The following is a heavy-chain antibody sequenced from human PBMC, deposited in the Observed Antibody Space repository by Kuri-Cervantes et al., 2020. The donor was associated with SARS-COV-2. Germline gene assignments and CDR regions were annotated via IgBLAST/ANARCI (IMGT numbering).Heavy chain of an antibody. J-gene: IGHJ6*02. CDR2: ISYSGSS. V-gene: IGHV4-39*07. CDR3: ARLKVVRGVNTPIYYGMDV. CDR1: GGSISSSSYY. D-gene: IGHD3-10*01. Sequence: SETLSLTCSVSGGSISSSSYYWGWVRQPPGKGLEWIGSISYSGSSNSNPSLKSRVTISVDTSKNQFSLKLNSVTAADTAVYYCARLKVVRGVNTPIYYGMDVWGQGTTVTVSS.